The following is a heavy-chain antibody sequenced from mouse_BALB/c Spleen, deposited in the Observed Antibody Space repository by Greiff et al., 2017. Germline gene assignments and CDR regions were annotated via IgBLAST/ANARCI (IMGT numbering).Heavy chain of an antibody. CDR1: GYTFTDYN. D-gene: IGHD2-14*01. CDR2: IYPYNGGT. V-gene: IGHV1S29*02. CDR3: ARRGDYRSSWFAY. J-gene: IGHJ3*01. Sequence: VQLKQSGPELVKPGASVKISCKASGYTFTDYNMHWVKQSHGKSLEWIGYIYPYNGGTGYNQKFKSKATLTVDNSSSTAYMELRSLTSEDSAVYYCARRGDYRSSWFAYWGQGTLVTVSA.